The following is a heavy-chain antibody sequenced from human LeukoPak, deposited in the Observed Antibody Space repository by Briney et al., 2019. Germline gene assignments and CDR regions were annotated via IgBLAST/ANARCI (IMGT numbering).Heavy chain of an antibody. CDR1: GFTFSSYS. Sequence: TPGGSLRLSCAASGFTFSSYSMNWVRQAPGKGLEWVSSISSSSSYIYYADSVKGRFTISRDNAKNSLYLQMNSLRAEDTAVYYCATAAAGTLGTYYYGMDVWGQGITVTVSS. D-gene: IGHD6-13*01. CDR2: ISSSSSYI. V-gene: IGHV3-21*01. CDR3: ATAAAGTLGTYYYGMDV. J-gene: IGHJ6*02.